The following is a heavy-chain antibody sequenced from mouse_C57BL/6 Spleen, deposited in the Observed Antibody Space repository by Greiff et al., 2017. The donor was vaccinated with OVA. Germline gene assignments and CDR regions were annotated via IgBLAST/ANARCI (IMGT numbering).Heavy chain of an antibody. CDR3: ARQDYGSQLDFDY. Sequence: EVKLVESGGDLVKPGGSLKLSCAVSGFTFSSYGMSWVRQTPDKRLEWVATISSGGSYTYYPDSVKGRVTISRDNAKNTLYLQMSRLKSEDTAMYYCARQDYGSQLDFDYWGQGTTLTVSS. CDR1: GFTFSSYG. J-gene: IGHJ2*01. CDR2: ISSGGSYT. D-gene: IGHD1-1*01. V-gene: IGHV5-6*01.